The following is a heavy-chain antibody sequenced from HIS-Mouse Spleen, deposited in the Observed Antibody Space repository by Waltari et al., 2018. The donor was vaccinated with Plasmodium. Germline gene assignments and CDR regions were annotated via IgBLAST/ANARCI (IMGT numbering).Heavy chain of an antibody. CDR2: INPNSGGT. CDR1: GYTFTGYF. Sequence: QVPLVQSGAEVKKPGASVKVSCKASGYTFTGYFMHWVRQAPGQGLEWMGWINPNSGGTNYAQRFQGRVTMTRDTSISTAYMELSRLRSDDTAVYYCARDPKQLGSAFDIWGQGTMVTVSS. D-gene: IGHD7-27*01. V-gene: IGHV1-2*02. J-gene: IGHJ3*02. CDR3: ARDPKQLGSAFDI.